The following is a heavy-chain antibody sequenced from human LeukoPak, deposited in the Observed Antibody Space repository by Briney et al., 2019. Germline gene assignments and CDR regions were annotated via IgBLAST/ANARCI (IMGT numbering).Heavy chain of an antibody. J-gene: IGHJ4*02. V-gene: IGHV1-3*01. CDR1: GYTFTSYA. CDR2: INAGNGNR. D-gene: IGHD6-19*01. Sequence: ASVKVSCKASGYTFTSYAIHWVRQAPGQRLEWMGWINAGNGNRKYSQKFQDRVTITREPSATTAYMELNSLTSEDTAVYYCARVSDDSGWNFDYWGQGTLVTVPS. CDR3: ARVSDDSGWNFDY.